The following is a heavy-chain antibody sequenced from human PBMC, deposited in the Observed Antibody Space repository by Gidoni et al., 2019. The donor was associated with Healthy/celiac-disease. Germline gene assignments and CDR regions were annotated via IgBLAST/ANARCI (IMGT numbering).Heavy chain of an antibody. CDR2: IHYSGST. J-gene: IGHJ4*02. CDR1: GGSISSYY. CDR3: ASQGGYSYGTIDY. V-gene: IGHV4-59*01. D-gene: IGHD5-18*01. Sequence: QVQLQESGPGLVKPSETLSLTCTVSGGSISSYYSRWIRQPPGKGLEWIGYIHYSGSTNYNPSLKSRVTILVDTSKNQFSLKLSSVTAADTAVYYCASQGGYSYGTIDYWGQGTLVTVSS.